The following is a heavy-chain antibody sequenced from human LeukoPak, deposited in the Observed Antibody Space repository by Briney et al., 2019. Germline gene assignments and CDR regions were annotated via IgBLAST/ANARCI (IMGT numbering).Heavy chain of an antibody. CDR2: ISSSSSTI. Sequence: GGSLRLSCAASGFTFSSYGMNWVRQAPGKGLEWVSYISSSSSTIYYADPVKGRFTISRDNAKNSLYLQMNSLRAEDTAVYYCATLEDIVVVPAAPLHWFDPWGQGTLVTVSS. D-gene: IGHD2-2*01. V-gene: IGHV3-48*01. J-gene: IGHJ5*02. CDR1: GFTFSSYG. CDR3: ATLEDIVVVPAAPLHWFDP.